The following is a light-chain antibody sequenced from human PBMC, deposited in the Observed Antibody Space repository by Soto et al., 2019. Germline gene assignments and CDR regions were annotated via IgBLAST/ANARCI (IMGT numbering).Light chain of an antibody. CDR2: EVD. V-gene: IGLV2-8*01. CDR1: NRDVGAYKY. Sequence: QSALTQPPSASGSRGQSLTISCKGSNRDVGAYKYVSWYQQRPGTAPKMIIFEVDKRPSGVPNRFSGSRSGDKASLTVSGLQTEDEADYYCQAYDYSLTASVFGGGTKLTVL. J-gene: IGLJ3*02. CDR3: QAYDYSLTASV.